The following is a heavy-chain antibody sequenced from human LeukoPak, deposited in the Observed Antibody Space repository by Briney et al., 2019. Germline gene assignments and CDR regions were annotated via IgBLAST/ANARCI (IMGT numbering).Heavy chain of an antibody. Sequence: SQTLSLTCAVSGGSISSGGYSWRWIRQPPGKGLAWIGYIYHSGSTYYNPSLKSRVTISVDRSKNQFSLKLSSVTAADTAVYYCARGRKDGGNPADYWGQGTLVTVSS. CDR1: GGSISSGGYS. D-gene: IGHD4-23*01. CDR2: IYHSGST. V-gene: IGHV4-30-2*01. CDR3: ARGRKDGGNPADY. J-gene: IGHJ4*02.